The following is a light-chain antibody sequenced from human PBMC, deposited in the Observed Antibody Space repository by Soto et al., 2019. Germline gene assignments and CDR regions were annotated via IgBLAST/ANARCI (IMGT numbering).Light chain of an antibody. J-gene: IGKJ1*01. V-gene: IGKV3-20*01. Sequence: EIVLTQSPGTLSLSPGERATLSCRASQSVSSKYLAWYQQKVGQAPRLLIYGGSSRATGIPDRFSGSGSGTDFTLTISRLEPEDFAVYYCQQYGSSPPWTFGQGTKVEIK. CDR1: QSVSSKY. CDR3: QQYGSSPPWT. CDR2: GGS.